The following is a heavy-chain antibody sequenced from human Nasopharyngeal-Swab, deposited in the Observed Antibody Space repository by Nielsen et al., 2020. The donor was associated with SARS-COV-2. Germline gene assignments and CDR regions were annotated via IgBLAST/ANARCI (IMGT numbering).Heavy chain of an antibody. V-gene: IGHV1-18*04. D-gene: IGHD6-25*01. CDR3: ARRAAHYSDTTGLYSFDL. CDR2: ISPFNDYT. Sequence: ASVKVSCKASGYTFTNHYINWVRQAPGHGLEWMGWISPFNDYTNFAQNLQGRVTMTTDTSTSTAYMDLGGLRSDDTAVYYCARRAAHYSDTTGLYSFDLWGQGTMVTVSS. J-gene: IGHJ3*01. CDR1: GYTFTNHY.